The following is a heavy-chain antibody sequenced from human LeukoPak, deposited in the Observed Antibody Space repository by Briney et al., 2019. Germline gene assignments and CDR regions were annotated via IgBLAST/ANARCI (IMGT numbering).Heavy chain of an antibody. D-gene: IGHD2-21*02. CDR2: IYYSGST. CDR3: ARLSDWYGVYFQYYFDY. Sequence: PETLSLTCTLPVDSIRSSYWSGRRPPPRKGRGSGGYIYYSGSTNYNPALKSRVTISVDTSKTQFSLKLSSVTAADTAVYYCARLSDWYGVYFQYYFDYWGQGTLVTVSS. J-gene: IGHJ4*02. V-gene: IGHV4-59*08. CDR1: VDSIRSSY.